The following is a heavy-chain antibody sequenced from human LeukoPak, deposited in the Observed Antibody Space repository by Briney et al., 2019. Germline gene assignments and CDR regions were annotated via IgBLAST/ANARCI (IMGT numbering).Heavy chain of an antibody. J-gene: IGHJ4*02. V-gene: IGHV5-51*01. CDR2: IWPGDSGT. CDR3: ASPGGGGYCSGGSCYSPANFDY. CDR1: GYTFTNYW. Sequence: GESLKISCKGSGYTFTNYWIGWVRQLPGQGLEWVGLIWPGDSGTSYSPSLQGRVTISADKSISTAYLQWSSLKASDTAVYYCASPGGGGYCSGGSCYSPANFDYWGQGTLVTVSS. D-gene: IGHD2-15*01.